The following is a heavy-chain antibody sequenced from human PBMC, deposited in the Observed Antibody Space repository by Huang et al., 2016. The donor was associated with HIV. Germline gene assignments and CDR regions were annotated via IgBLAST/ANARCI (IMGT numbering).Heavy chain of an antibody. Sequence: QVQLLQSGGGVVQPGRSLRLSCAASRFTFGSFAMHWVRQGPGKGLVGVAVISYDGINKNYADSVNGRFTISRDNSKDTLYLEMNRLRDEDTALYYCARDARGPRVEFFFYSDYWGQGTLVTVSS. V-gene: IGHV3-30*04. J-gene: IGHJ4*02. CDR2: ISYDGINK. CDR3: ARDARGPRVEFFFYSDY. CDR1: RFTFGSFA. D-gene: IGHD3-3*02.